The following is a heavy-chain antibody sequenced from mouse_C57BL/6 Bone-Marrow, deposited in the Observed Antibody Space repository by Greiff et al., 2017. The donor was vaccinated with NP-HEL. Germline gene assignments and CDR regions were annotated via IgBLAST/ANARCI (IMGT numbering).Heavy chain of an antibody. CDR1: GFTFSSYA. Sequence: EVQLVESGGGLVKPGGSLKLSCAASGFTFSSYAMSWVRQTPDKRLEWVATISDGGSYTYYPDNVKGRFTISRDNAKNNLYLQMSHLKSEDTAMYYCAIYYGLAYWGQGTLVTVSA. V-gene: IGHV5-4*01. CDR3: AIYYGLAY. J-gene: IGHJ3*01. CDR2: ISDGGSYT. D-gene: IGHD1-1*01.